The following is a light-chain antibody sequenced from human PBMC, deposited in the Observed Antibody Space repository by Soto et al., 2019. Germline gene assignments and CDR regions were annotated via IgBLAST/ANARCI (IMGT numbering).Light chain of an antibody. Sequence: EIVLTQSPGTLSLSPGERATLSCRASQSVSSSYLAWYQQKPGQAPRLLIYGTSSSATAIPDRFSGSGSGTDFTLTISRQEPEDFAVYYCQQYGSSSWTFGQGTMVEIK. J-gene: IGKJ1*01. CDR3: QQYGSSSWT. V-gene: IGKV3-20*01. CDR1: QSVSSSY. CDR2: GTS.